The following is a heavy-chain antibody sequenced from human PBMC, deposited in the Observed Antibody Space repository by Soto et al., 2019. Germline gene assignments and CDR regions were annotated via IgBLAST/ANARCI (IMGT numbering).Heavy chain of an antibody. J-gene: IGHJ4*02. Sequence: GSLRLSCAASGFTFSMYWMHWVRQVPGKGPEWVSRINDDGISTNYADSVKGRFTISRDDAKNTLYLQMNALRVEDTAVYYCTRGPRSTSTGTGAFWGQGTLVTVSS. V-gene: IGHV3-74*01. CDR1: GFTFSMYW. CDR3: TRGPRSTSTGTGAF. D-gene: IGHD1-1*01. CDR2: INDDGIST.